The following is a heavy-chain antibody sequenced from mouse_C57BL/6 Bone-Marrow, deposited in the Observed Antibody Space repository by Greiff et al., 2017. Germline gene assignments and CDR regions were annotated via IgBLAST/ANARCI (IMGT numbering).Heavy chain of an antibody. CDR1: GYTFTSYG. D-gene: IGHD3-2*02. Sequence: VQLQQSGAELVRPGSSVKMSCKTSGYTFTSYGINWVKQRPGQGLEWIGYIYTGNGYTEYNEKFKGKATLTSDTSSSTAYMQLSSLTSEDSAIXFYARADSAGYDWFAYWGQGTLVTVSA. J-gene: IGHJ3*01. CDR2: IYTGNGYT. V-gene: IGHV1-58*01. CDR3: ARADSAGYDWFAY.